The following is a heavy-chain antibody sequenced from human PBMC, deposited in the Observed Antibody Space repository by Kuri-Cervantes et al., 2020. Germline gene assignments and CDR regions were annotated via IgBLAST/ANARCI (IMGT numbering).Heavy chain of an antibody. Sequence: GGSLRLSCAASGFTFSSYAMSWVRQAPGKGLEWAAFIRYDGRNQYYADSVKGRFTISRHNSKNTLYLQMNSLRAEDTAVYYCAKLYRQWLINGGAYWGQGTLVTVSS. D-gene: IGHD6-19*01. CDR2: IRYDGRNQ. J-gene: IGHJ4*02. CDR3: AKLYRQWLINGGAY. CDR1: GFTFSSYA. V-gene: IGHV3-30*02.